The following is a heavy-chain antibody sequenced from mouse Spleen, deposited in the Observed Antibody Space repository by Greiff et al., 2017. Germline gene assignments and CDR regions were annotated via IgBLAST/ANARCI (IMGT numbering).Heavy chain of an antibody. Sequence: EVQLVESGGGLVKPGGSLKLSCAASGFTFSSYAMSWVRQSPEKRLEWVAEISSGGSYTYYPDTVTGRFTISRDNAKNTLYLEMSSLRSEDTAMYYCARNGNWFAYWGQGTLVTVSA. V-gene: IGHV5-9-4*01. CDR3: ARNGNWFAY. D-gene: IGHD2-1*01. CDR1: GFTFSSYA. J-gene: IGHJ3*01. CDR2: ISSGGSYT.